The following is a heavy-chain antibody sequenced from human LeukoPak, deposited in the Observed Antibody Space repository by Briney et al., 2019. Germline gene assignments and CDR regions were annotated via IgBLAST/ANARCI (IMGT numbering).Heavy chain of an antibody. CDR2: INWNGGST. J-gene: IGHJ6*03. D-gene: IGHD7-27*01. CDR1: GFTFDDYG. V-gene: IGHV3-20*04. CDR3: ARSGTGLDGDYYYYYMDV. Sequence: GGSLRLSCAAYGFTFDDYGMSWVRQAPGKGLEWVSGINWNGGSTGYADSVKGRFTISRDNAKNSLYLQMNSLRAEDTALYYCARSGTGLDGDYYYYYMDVWGKGTTVTVSS.